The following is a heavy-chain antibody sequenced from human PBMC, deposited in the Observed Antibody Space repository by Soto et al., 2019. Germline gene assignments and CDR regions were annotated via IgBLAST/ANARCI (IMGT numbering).Heavy chain of an antibody. CDR1: GFTFEDFA. CDR3: VKDIGPFILGQRGFES. Sequence: EVQLVESGGGLVQPGRSLRLSCAPSGFTFEDFAMHWVRQGPGKGLEWVAGISWNSGTLGYADSVKGRFVISRDNAKKSLYLQMSSLRPEDTALYYCVKDIGPFILGQRGFESWGQGTLVTVSS. J-gene: IGHJ4*02. V-gene: IGHV3-9*01. D-gene: IGHD3-16*01. CDR2: ISWNSGTL.